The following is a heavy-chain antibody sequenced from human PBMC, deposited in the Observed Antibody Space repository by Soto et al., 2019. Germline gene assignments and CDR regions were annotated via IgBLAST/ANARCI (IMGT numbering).Heavy chain of an antibody. D-gene: IGHD3-16*01. J-gene: IGHJ6*02. Sequence: SETLSLTCAVSGGSISSGGYSWSWIRQPPGKGLEWIGYIYHSGSTYYNPSLKSRVTISVDRSKNQFSLKLSSVTAADTAVYYCARAKMLYGMGVWDRGTTVTVSS. CDR2: IYHSGST. CDR3: ARAKMLYGMGV. V-gene: IGHV4-30-2*01. CDR1: GGSISSGGYS.